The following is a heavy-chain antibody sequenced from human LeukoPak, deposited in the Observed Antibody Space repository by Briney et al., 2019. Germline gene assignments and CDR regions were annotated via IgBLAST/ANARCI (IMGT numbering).Heavy chain of an antibody. Sequence: GGSLRLSCAASGFTFSSYSMNWVRQAPGKGLEWVSSISSSSGYIYYAVSVKGRFTISRDNAKNALYLQMNSLRAEDTAVYYCARGGAVAGVFDPWGQGTLVTVSS. D-gene: IGHD6-19*01. CDR3: ARGGAVAGVFDP. CDR1: GFTFSSYS. J-gene: IGHJ5*02. V-gene: IGHV3-21*01. CDR2: ISSSSGYI.